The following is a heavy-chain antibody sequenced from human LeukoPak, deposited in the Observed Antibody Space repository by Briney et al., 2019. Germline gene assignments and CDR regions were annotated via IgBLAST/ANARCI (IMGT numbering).Heavy chain of an antibody. CDR3: ARGSYDFWSGIQLIWFDP. J-gene: IGHJ5*02. V-gene: IGHV4-34*01. CDR1: GGSFSGYY. D-gene: IGHD3-3*01. Sequence: PSETLSLTCAVYGGSFSGYYWSWIRQPPGKGLDWIGEINHSGSTNYNPSLKSRDTISVDTSKNQFSLKLSSVTAADTAVYYCARGSYDFWSGIQLIWFDPWGQGTLVTVSS. CDR2: INHSGST.